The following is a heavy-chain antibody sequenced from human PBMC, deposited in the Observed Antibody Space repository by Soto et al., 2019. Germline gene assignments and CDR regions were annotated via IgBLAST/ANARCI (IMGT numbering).Heavy chain of an antibody. CDR2: IYGDDDK. D-gene: IGHD3-10*01. Sequence: QITLKESGPTLLKPTQTLTLTCTFSGFSLSTSAVVVGWIRQPPGKALEWLALIYGDDDKRYSPSLKSRLTSPKDTSNNPVVLTMTTMDPVDTATYFCTPSLTMVRGQVLEYFQHWGQGTLLTVSS. CDR1: GFSLSTSAVV. V-gene: IGHV2-5*02. CDR3: TPSLTMVRGQVLEYFQH. J-gene: IGHJ1*01.